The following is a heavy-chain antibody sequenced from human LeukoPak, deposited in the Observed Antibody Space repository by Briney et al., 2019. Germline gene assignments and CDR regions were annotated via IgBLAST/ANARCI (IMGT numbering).Heavy chain of an antibody. CDR2: IYHRGST. V-gene: IGHV4-38-2*02. CDR1: GYSISSGYY. CDR3: ARVVVPPFGWFDP. J-gene: IGHJ5*02. D-gene: IGHD6-6*01. Sequence: SETLSLTCTVSGYSISSGYYWGWIRQPPGKGLEWIGSIYHRGSTYYNPSLKSRVTISVDTSKNQFSLKLSSVTAADTAVYYCARVVVPPFGWFDPWGQGTLVTVSS.